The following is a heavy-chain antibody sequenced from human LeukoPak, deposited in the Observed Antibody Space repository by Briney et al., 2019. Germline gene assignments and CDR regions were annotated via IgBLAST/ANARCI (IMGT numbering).Heavy chain of an antibody. J-gene: IGHJ4*02. CDR2: IYTSGST. Sequence: SETLSLTCTVSGGSFSSGSYYWSWIRQPAGKGLEWIGRIYTSGSTNYNPSLKSRVTMSVDTSKNQFSLKLSSVTAADTAVYYCARDTYYYDSSGYYRLDYWGQGTLVTVSS. D-gene: IGHD3-22*01. V-gene: IGHV4-61*02. CDR3: ARDTYYYDSSGYYRLDY. CDR1: GGSFSSGSYY.